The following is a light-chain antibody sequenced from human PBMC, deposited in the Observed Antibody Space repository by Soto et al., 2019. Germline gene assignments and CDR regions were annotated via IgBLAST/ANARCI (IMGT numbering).Light chain of an antibody. CDR3: AAWDDSLNGHWV. CDR2: SNN. J-gene: IGLJ3*02. CDR1: SSNIGSNT. V-gene: IGLV1-44*01. Sequence: QLVLTQPPSASGTPGQRVTISCSGSSSNIGSNTVNWYQQLPGTAPKLLIYSNNQRPSGVPDRFSGSKSGTSASLAISGLQSEDEAAYYCAAWDDSLNGHWVFGGGTKLTVL.